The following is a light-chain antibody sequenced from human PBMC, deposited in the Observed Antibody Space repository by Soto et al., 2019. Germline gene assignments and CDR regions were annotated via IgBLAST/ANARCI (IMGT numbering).Light chain of an antibody. CDR2: EVN. J-gene: IGLJ1*01. V-gene: IGLV2-8*01. CDR1: SSDVGVSNY. CDR3: SSYAVSSKV. Sequence: QSVLTQPPSASGSPGQSVAISCTGTSSDVGVSNYVSWYQQHPVKSHKLMMYEVNKRTSGVPDLFSGSKSVNTSSLTVSGRQVEDETEYYWSSYAVSSKVFGTATKVTV.